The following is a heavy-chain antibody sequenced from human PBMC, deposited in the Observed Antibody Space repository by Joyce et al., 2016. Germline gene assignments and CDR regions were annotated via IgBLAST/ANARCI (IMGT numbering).Heavy chain of an antibody. CDR2: VPDTGGP. D-gene: IGHD2-2*01. CDR1: GGSISSFY. J-gene: IGHJ2*01. Sequence: QVQLQESGPGLVKPSEILSLSCTVSGGSISSFYWSWIRQPPGKGLEWLGYVPDTGGPSYNPSVKSRVTMSVDTSKNQFSLRLSSVTAADTAVYYCARLPVDKYWYFDLWGRGTLVTVSS. CDR3: ARLPVDKYWYFDL. V-gene: IGHV4-59*03.